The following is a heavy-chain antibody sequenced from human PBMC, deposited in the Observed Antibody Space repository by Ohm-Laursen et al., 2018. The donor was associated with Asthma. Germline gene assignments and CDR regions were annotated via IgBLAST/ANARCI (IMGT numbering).Heavy chain of an antibody. V-gene: IGHV3-21*01. J-gene: IGHJ1*01. Sequence: SLRLSCSASGYTFSRYSIHWVRQIPGKGLEWVASISTASSFIYYADSVGGRFTTSRDNARNSVYLQMNSLRAKDTALYYCARIGPEWELPGREYSLHHWGEGTLVTVSS. D-gene: IGHD1-26*01. CDR1: GYTFSRYS. CDR3: ARIGPEWELPGREYSLHH. CDR2: ISTASSFI.